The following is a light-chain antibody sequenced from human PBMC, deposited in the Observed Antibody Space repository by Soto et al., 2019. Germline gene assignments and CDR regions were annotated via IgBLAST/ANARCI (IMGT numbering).Light chain of an antibody. CDR2: GAS. Sequence: EIALTQSPGTLSLSPGERATLSCRASQSVASNYLAWHQQKPGQAPRLLIYGASSRDTGVPDRFSGSGSGTECTLTIRRLEPEDFAVYYCQQYGSSPWTFGEGTKVEIK. CDR1: QSVASNY. J-gene: IGKJ1*01. CDR3: QQYGSSPWT. V-gene: IGKV3-20*01.